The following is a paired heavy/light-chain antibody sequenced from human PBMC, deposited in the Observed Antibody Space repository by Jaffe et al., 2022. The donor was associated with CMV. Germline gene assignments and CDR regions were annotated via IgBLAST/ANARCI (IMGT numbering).Heavy chain of an antibody. CDR1: GDSIKSYY. J-gene: IGHJ6*03. V-gene: IGHV4-59*01. Sequence: QVQLQESGPGLVKPSETLSLTCTVSGDSIKSYYWTWIRQPPGKGLEWIGNIHDSGTTNYNPSLKSRVTILKDTSKNQFSLKLTSVTAADTAIYYCASGGRVGHYYWYYIDVWGNGTTVTVSS. CDR3: ASGGRVGHYYWYYIDV. D-gene: IGHD2-15*01. CDR2: IHDSGTT.
Light chain of an antibody. J-gene: IGLJ3*02. CDR3: NSYGSSDISV. CDR2: DVS. Sequence: QSALTQPASVSGSPGQSITISCTGTSSDIGNYNYVSWYQQHPGEAPKLILYDVSSRPSGISNRFSGSKSGNTASLTISGLQPEDEADYYCNSYGSSDISVFGGGTKLTVL. V-gene: IGLV2-14*03. CDR1: SSDIGNYNY.